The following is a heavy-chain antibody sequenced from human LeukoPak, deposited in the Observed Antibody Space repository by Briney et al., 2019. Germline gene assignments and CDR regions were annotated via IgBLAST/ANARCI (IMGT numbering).Heavy chain of an antibody. CDR3: ATSITAPGAFDI. J-gene: IGHJ4*02. V-gene: IGHV3-15*07. CDR2: IVSETVGGRT. CDR1: SITFTKAW. D-gene: IGHD6-13*01. Sequence: GGSLRLSCAASSITFTKAWMNWVRQAPGKGLEWVARIVSETVGGRTDYAASVKGRFTISRDDSKSTLFLQMSSLKIEDTAVYYCATSITAPGAFDIWGQGVLVTVSS.